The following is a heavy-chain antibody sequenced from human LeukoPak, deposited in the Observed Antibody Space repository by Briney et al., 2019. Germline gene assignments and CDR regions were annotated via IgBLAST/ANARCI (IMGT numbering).Heavy chain of an antibody. CDR3: AREYYDSSSCYYYYYYYMDV. CDR2: IYTSGST. Sequence: SETLSLTCTVSGGSISNYYWSWIRQPAGKGLEWIGRIYTSGSTNYNPSLKSRVTMSVDTSKNQFSLKLSSVTAADPAVYYCAREYYDSSSCYYYYYYYMDVWGKGTTVTISS. V-gene: IGHV4-4*07. CDR1: GGSISNYY. D-gene: IGHD3-22*01. J-gene: IGHJ6*03.